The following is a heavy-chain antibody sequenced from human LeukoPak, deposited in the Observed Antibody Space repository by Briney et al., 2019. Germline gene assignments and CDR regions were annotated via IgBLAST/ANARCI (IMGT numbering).Heavy chain of an antibody. CDR2: IYYSGST. Sequence: SETLSLTCTVSGGSISSSSYYWGWIRQPPGKGLEWIGSIYYSGSTYYNPSLKSRVTISVDTSKNQFSLKLSSVTAADTAVYYCARQDYGDYGFDYWGQGTLVTVSS. CDR3: ARQDYGDYGFDY. V-gene: IGHV4-39*01. CDR1: GGSISSSSYY. D-gene: IGHD4-17*01. J-gene: IGHJ4*02.